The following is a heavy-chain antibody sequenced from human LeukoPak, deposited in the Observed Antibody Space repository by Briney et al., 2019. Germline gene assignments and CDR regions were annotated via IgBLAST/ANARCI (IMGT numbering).Heavy chain of an antibody. D-gene: IGHD1-26*01. CDR2: INPNSGGT. CDR1: GYTFTGYY. Sequence: ASVKVSCKASGYTFTGYYMHWVRQAPGQGLEWMGWINPNSGGTNYAEKFQGRVTMTRDTSISTAYMELSRLRSDDTAVYYCARSYSGSYFNWFDPWGQGTLVTVSS. V-gene: IGHV1-2*02. J-gene: IGHJ5*02. CDR3: ARSYSGSYFNWFDP.